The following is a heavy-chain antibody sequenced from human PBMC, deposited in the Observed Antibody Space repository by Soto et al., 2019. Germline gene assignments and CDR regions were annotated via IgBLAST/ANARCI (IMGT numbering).Heavy chain of an antibody. D-gene: IGHD6-13*01. V-gene: IGHV4-59*08. CDR2: IYYSGST. CDR1: GGSISSYY. CDR3: ARAKAPLYSSSWYWFDP. J-gene: IGHJ5*02. Sequence: QVQLQESGPGLVKPSETLSLTCTVSGGSISSYYWSWIRQPPGKGLEWIGYIYYSGSTTYNPSLRSRVTTSVDTSKNQFSLELSSVTAADTAVYYCARAKAPLYSSSWYWFDPCGQGTLVTVSS.